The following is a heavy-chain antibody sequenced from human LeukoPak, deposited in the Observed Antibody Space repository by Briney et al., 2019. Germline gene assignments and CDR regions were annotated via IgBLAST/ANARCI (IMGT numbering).Heavy chain of an antibody. CDR2: INPNSGGT. J-gene: IGHJ6*03. CDR1: GYTFTDYY. V-gene: IGHV1-2*02. CDR3: ARDNFGSSSWFHGLHYYYYMDV. D-gene: IGHD6-13*01. Sequence: ASVKVSCKASGYTFTDYYMHWVRQAPGQGLEWMGWINPNSGGTNYAQKFQGRVTMTRDTSISTAYMELSRLRSDDTAVYYCARDNFGSSSWFHGLHYYYYMDVWGKGTTVTISS.